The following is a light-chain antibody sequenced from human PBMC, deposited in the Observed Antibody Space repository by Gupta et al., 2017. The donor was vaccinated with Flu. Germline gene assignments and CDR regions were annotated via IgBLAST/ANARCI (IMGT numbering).Light chain of an antibody. CDR1: SSNIGSNT. CDR3: AAWDDSLNAGI. V-gene: IGLV1-44*01. CDR2: SNN. Sequence: QSVLTQPPSASGTPGQRVAISCSGSSSNIGSNTVNWFQQVPGMAPRLLIYSNNQRPSGVPDRFSGSKSGTSASLAISGLESEDGVDYYCAAWDDSLNAGILGGGTKLTV. J-gene: IGLJ2*01.